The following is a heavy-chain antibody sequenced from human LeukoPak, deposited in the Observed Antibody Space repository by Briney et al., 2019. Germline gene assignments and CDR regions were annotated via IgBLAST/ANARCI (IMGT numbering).Heavy chain of an antibody. V-gene: IGHV5-51*01. D-gene: IGHD6-13*01. Sequence: KPGESLKISCKGSGYSFTSYWIGWVRQMPGKGLEWMGIIYPGDSDTRYSPSFQGQVTISADKSISTAYLQWSSLKASDTAMYYCARQGFIAAAGTRPPDYWGQGTLVTVSS. J-gene: IGHJ4*02. CDR1: GYSFTSYW. CDR2: IYPGDSDT. CDR3: ARQGFIAAAGTRPPDY.